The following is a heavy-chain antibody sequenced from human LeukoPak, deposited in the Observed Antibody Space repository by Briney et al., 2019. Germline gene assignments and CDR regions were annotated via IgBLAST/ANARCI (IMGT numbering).Heavy chain of an antibody. CDR2: IKSKTDGGTT. D-gene: IGHD3-22*01. J-gene: IGHJ4*02. CDR3: TTSYYYDSSGYYYDDY. Sequence: GGSLRLSCAASGFTFSNAWMNWVRQAPGKGLGWVGRIKSKTDGGTTDYAAPVKGRFTISRDDSKNTLYLQMNSLKTEDTAVYYCTTSYYYDSSGYYYDDYWGQGTLVTVSS. CDR1: GFTFSNAW. V-gene: IGHV3-15*07.